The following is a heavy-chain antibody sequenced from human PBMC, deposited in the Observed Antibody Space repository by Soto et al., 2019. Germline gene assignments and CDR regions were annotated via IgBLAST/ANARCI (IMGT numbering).Heavy chain of an antibody. CDR1: GYTFTSYG. CDR3: AREKPTYCSGGSCYYYYYYGMDV. Sequence: ASVKVSCKASGYTFTSYGISWVRQAPGQGLEWMGWISAYNGNTNYAQKLQGRVTMTTDTSTSTAYMELRSLRSDDTAVYYCAREKPTYCSGGSCYYYYYYGMDVWG. D-gene: IGHD2-15*01. V-gene: IGHV1-18*01. CDR2: ISAYNGNT. J-gene: IGHJ6*02.